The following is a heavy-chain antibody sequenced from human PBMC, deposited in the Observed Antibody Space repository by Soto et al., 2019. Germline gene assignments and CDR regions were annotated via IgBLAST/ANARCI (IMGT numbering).Heavy chain of an antibody. CDR2: ISSSSSYT. CDR3: ARDAYSYYVVVAGYYYYGMDV. Sequence: GGSLRLSCAASGFTFSDYYMSWIRQAPGKGLEWVSYISSSSSYTNYADSVKGRFTISRDNAKNSLYLQMNSLRAEDTAVYYCARDAYSYYVVVAGYYYYGMDVWGQGTTVTVSS. J-gene: IGHJ6*02. CDR1: GFTFSDYY. V-gene: IGHV3-11*06. D-gene: IGHD4-4*01.